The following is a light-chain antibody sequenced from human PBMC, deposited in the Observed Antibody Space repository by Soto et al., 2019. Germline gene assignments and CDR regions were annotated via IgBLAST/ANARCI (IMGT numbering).Light chain of an antibody. CDR1: NIGSQS. CDR2: YDN. CDR3: QVWDSSSDPWV. J-gene: IGLJ3*02. Sequence: SYELTQPPSVSVAPGKTARITCGGNNIGSQSVHWYQQKPGQAPVLVIYYDNDRPSGIPERFSGSNSGNTATLTNSRVEAGDEADYYCQVWDSSSDPWVFGGGTKLTVL. V-gene: IGLV3-21*04.